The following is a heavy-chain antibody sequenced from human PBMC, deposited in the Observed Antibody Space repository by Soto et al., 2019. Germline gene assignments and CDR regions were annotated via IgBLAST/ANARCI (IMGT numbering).Heavy chain of an antibody. CDR3: AHAKPPYYYDSSGYLIRPDAFDI. V-gene: IGHV2-5*02. CDR1: GFSLSTSGVG. CDR2: IYWDDDK. J-gene: IGHJ3*02. Sequence: QITLKESGPTLVKPTQTLTLTCTFSGFSLSTSGVGVGWIRQPPGKALEWLALIYWDDDKRYSPSLKSRLTITKDTSKNQVVLTMTNMDPVDTATYYCAHAKPPYYYDSSGYLIRPDAFDIWGQGTMVTVSS. D-gene: IGHD3-22*01.